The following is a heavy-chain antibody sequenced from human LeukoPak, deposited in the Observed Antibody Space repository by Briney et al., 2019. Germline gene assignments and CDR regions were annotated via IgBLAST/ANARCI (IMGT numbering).Heavy chain of an antibody. V-gene: IGHV3-43*02. CDR1: GFTFDDYA. CDR2: ISGDGDST. CDR3: AKGNERRAFDI. J-gene: IGHJ3*02. Sequence: AGSLRLSCAASGFTFDDYAIHWVRQAPGRGLDWVSLISGDGDSTYYADSVKGRFTISRDNSKNSLYLQMNSLRTEDTALYYCAKGNERRAFDIWGQGTMVTVSS.